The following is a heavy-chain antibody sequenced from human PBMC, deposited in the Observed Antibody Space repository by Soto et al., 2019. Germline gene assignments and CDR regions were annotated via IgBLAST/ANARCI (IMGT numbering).Heavy chain of an antibody. CDR1: GFTSSNAG. V-gene: IGHV3-15*01. CDR3: TTDNPRSRYGGDTPFDY. CDR2: IKSKTDGGTT. J-gene: IGHJ4*02. Sequence: VSLRLPCASAGFTSSNAGSSRVRQAPGKGLEWVGRIKSKTDGGTTDYAAPVKGRFTISRDDSKNTLYLQMNSLKTEDTAVYYCTTDNPRSRYGGDTPFDYWGQGTLVTVSS. D-gene: IGHD2-21*01.